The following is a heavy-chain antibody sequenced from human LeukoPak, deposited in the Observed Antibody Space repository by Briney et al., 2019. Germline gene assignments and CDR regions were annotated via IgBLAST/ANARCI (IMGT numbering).Heavy chain of an antibody. J-gene: IGHJ4*02. D-gene: IGHD2-15*01. V-gene: IGHV4-38-2*02. Sequence: KTSETLSLTCTVSGGSISSYYWGWIRQPPGKGLEWIGSIYHSGSTYYNPSLKSRGTISLDMSRNQFSLRLTSVTATDTAVYYCARAYSGSSGVFEFWGQGTLVTVSS. CDR2: IYHSGST. CDR1: GGSISSYY. CDR3: ARAYSGSSGVFEF.